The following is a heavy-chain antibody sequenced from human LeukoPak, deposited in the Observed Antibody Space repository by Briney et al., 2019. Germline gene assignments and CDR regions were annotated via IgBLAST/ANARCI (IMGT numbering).Heavy chain of an antibody. CDR3: ARGSRYGGNSGMGY. Sequence: PSQTLSLTCNVSGGSISSGGYYWSWTRQHPGKGLEWIGYIYYSGSTYYNPSLKSRVTISVDTSKNQFSLKLSSVTAADTAVYYCARGSRYGGNSGMGYWGQGTLVTVSS. V-gene: IGHV4-31*03. D-gene: IGHD4-23*01. CDR2: IYYSGST. J-gene: IGHJ4*02. CDR1: GGSISSGGYY.